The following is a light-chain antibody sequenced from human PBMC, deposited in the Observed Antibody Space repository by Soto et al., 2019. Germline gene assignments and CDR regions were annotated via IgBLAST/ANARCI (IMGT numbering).Light chain of an antibody. CDR3: QEYSSSPPEFT. Sequence: EIVLTQSPGTLSLSPGERATLSCRASQSISSRYLAWYQQRPGQAPRLLIFGASYRATGIPDRFSGSGSGTDFTITISRLEPEDFAVYYCQEYSSSPPEFTFGPGTRVDSK. CDR1: QSISSRY. V-gene: IGKV3-20*01. CDR2: GAS. J-gene: IGKJ3*01.